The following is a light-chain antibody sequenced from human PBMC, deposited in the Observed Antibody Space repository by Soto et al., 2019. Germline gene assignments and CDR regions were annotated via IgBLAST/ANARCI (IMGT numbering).Light chain of an antibody. Sequence: QCLLAQAAYVSGSPGQSITISCTGTGSDVGGYDYVSWYQHHPGKAPKVMIYEVTNRPSGVSNRFSGSKSGNTASLTISGLLAEDEADYYCRSYTSSSTYVFGTGTKVTVL. J-gene: IGLJ1*01. CDR2: EVT. CDR1: GSDVGGYDY. CDR3: RSYTSSSTYV. V-gene: IGLV2-14*01.